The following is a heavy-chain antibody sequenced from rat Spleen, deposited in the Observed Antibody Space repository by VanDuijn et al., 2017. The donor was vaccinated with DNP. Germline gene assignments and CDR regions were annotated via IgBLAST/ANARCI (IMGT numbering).Heavy chain of an antibody. CDR2: LNKDSSTK. D-gene: IGHD1-1*01. CDR3: LKEKITISRDNVQNTLYLQMSKVGSEDTAIYYCAKGPNYGGWSDYFDY. V-gene: IGHV4-2*01. Sequence: EVKLVESGGGLVQPGRSLKLSCAASGFNFNDYWMGWVRQAPGKGLEWIGQLNKDSSTKNYIPSLKAKITISRANDQKTLSLPITHVRHETINNIPSLKEKITISRDNVQNTLYLQMSKVGSEDTAIYYCAKGPNYGGWSDYFDYWGQGVMVTVSS. J-gene: IGHJ2*01. CDR1: GFNFNDYW.